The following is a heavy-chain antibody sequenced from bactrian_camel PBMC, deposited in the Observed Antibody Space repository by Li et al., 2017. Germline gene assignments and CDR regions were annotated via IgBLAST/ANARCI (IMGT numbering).Heavy chain of an antibody. D-gene: IGHD1*01. CDR2: MYNRLVLKS. J-gene: IGHJ6*01. CDR1: ESRFTFYC. V-gene: IGHV3S1*01. CDR3: AACRLISTPKSFAY. Sequence: HVQLVESGGGSVQAGGSLRLSCKASESRFTFYCAGWFRQAPGKEREGVAAMYNRLVLKSYYSDSVKDRFTISRDSASNTLYLQMNNLKTSDTAVYYCAACRLISTPKSFAYWGQGTQVTVS.